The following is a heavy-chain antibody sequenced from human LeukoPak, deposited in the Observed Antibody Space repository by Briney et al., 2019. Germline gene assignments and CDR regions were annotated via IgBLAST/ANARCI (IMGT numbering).Heavy chain of an antibody. Sequence: GASVKVSCKASGGTFSSYAISWVRQAPGQGLEWMGGIIPIFGTANYAQNFQGRLTITRNTSISTAYMDLSSLISDDTAVYYCARGRYSGRVDYWGQGTLVTVSS. V-gene: IGHV1-69*05. CDR3: ARGRYSGRVDY. CDR1: GGTFSSYA. J-gene: IGHJ4*02. D-gene: IGHD5-12*01. CDR2: IIPIFGTA.